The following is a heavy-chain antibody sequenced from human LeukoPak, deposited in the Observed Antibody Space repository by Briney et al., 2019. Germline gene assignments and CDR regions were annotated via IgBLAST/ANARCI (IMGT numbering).Heavy chain of an antibody. D-gene: IGHD3-22*01. V-gene: IGHV1-69*01. J-gene: IGHJ4*02. CDR3: ARSHSSGYYHFDY. CDR2: IIPIFGTA. CDR1: GGTFSSYA. Sequence: SVKVSCKASGGTFSSYAINWVRQAPGQGLEWMGGIIPIFGTANYAQKFQGRVTITADESTSTAYMELSSLRSGDTAVYYCARSHSSGYYHFDYWGQGTLVTVSS.